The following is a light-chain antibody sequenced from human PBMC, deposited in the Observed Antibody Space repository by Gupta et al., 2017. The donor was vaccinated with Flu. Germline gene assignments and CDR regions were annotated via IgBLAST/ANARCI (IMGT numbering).Light chain of an antibody. CDR2: DVN. Sequence: TSSYCGGYKYVSWYQQHPGKAPKLMLYDVNKRPSGVPDRFSGSKSGNTASLTISGLQADDEADYYCCSYAGSNTGVFGGGTKLTVL. V-gene: IGLV2-11*03. CDR1: SSYCGGYKY. CDR3: CSYAGSNTGV. J-gene: IGLJ2*01.